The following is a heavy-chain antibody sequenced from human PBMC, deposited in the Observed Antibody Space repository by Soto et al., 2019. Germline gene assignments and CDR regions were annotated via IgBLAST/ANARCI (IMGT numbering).Heavy chain of an antibody. CDR1: GFTFGDYA. V-gene: IGHV3-49*03. J-gene: IGHJ4*02. Sequence: PGGSLRLSCTASGFTFGDYAMSWFRQAPGKGLEWVGFIRSKAYGGTTEYAASVKGRFTISRDDSKSIAYLQMNSLKTEDTAVYSCTGLSSGYDYTFDYWGQGTLVTVSS. D-gene: IGHD5-12*01. CDR2: IRSKAYGGTT. CDR3: TGLSSGYDYTFDY.